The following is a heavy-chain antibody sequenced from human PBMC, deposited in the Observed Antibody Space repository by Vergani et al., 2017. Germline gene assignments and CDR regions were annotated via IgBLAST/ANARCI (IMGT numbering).Heavy chain of an antibody. D-gene: IGHD5-12*01. CDR2: ISWNSGAV. CDR1: GITFWKFG. V-gene: IGHV3-9*01. Sequence: EVDLVESGGGLAQPGGSLRLSCEASGITFWKFGMHWVRQGPGKGLEWVSGISWNSGAVDYAASVRGRFTISRDNAKNSLFMEMNSLRFEDTAVYFCTKGSVYYHDSAGNGYDPYTGFDLWGQGTLVTVSS. CDR3: TKGSVYYHDSAGNGYDPYTGFDL. J-gene: IGHJ3*01.